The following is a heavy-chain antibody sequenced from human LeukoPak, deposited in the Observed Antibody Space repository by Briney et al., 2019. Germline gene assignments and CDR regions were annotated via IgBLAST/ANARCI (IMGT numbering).Heavy chain of an antibody. V-gene: IGHV4-34*01. CDR3: ARGRIAARGWFDP. J-gene: IGHJ5*02. D-gene: IGHD6-6*01. CDR1: GGSFSGYF. CDR2: INHSGST. Sequence: SETLSLTCAVYGGSFSGYFWSWIRQPPGKGLEWIGEINHSGSTNYNPSLKSRVTISVDTSKNQFSLKLSSVTAADTAVYYCARGRIAARGWFDPWGQGTLVTVSS.